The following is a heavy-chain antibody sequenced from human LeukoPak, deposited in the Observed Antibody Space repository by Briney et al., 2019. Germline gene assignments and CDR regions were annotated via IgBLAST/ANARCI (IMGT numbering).Heavy chain of an antibody. CDR3: ARDRNYGSGSYYNYDY. D-gene: IGHD3-10*01. CDR1: GGSFSGYY. J-gene: IGHJ4*02. Sequence: SETLSLTCAVYGGSFSGYYWSWIRQPPGKGLEWIGEINHSGSTNYNPSLKSRVTISVDTSKNQLSLKLSSVTAADTAVYYCARDRNYGSGSYYNYDYWGQGTLVTVSS. V-gene: IGHV4-34*01. CDR2: INHSGST.